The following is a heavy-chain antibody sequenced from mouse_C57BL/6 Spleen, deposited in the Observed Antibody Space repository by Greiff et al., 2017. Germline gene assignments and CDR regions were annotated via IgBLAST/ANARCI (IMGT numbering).Heavy chain of an antibody. CDR3: ARGGIYYDYFYAMDY. CDR2: ILPGSGST. V-gene: IGHV1-9*01. Sequence: VQLQQSGAELMKPGASVKLSCKATGYTFTGYWIEWVKQRPGHGLEWIGEILPGSGSTNYNDKFKGKATFTADTSSNTTYMRLSSLTTEDSAIYYSARGGIYYDYFYAMDYWGQGTSVTVSS. CDR1: GYTFTGYW. D-gene: IGHD2-4*01. J-gene: IGHJ4*01.